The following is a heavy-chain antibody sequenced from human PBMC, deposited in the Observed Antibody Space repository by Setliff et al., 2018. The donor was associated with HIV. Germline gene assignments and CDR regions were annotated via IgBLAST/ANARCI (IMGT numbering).Heavy chain of an antibody. J-gene: IGHJ3*02. V-gene: IGHV1-18*01. CDR2: ISAYNGNT. Sequence: ASVKVSCKASGYTFTSYGISWVRQAPGQGLEWMGWISAYNGNTNYAQKLQGRVTMTTDTSTSTAYMELMSLRSDDTAVYYCARDSEWGSYIFWTFDIWGQGTMVTVSS. CDR3: ARDSEWGSYIFWTFDI. D-gene: IGHD1-26*01. CDR1: GYTFTSYG.